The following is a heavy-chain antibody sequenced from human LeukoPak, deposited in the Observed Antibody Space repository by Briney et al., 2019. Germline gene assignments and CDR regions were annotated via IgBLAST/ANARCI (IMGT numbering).Heavy chain of an antibody. Sequence: KPSETLSLTCTVSGGSISRYYWSWIRQPPGKGLEWIGYIYYNGSTNYNPSLKSRVTISVDTSKNQFSLKLSSVTAADTAVYYCARDALTYGDRNYYFDYWGQGTLVTVSS. CDR2: IYYNGST. V-gene: IGHV4-59*01. CDR1: GGSISRYY. CDR3: ARDALTYGDRNYYFDY. D-gene: IGHD4-17*01. J-gene: IGHJ4*02.